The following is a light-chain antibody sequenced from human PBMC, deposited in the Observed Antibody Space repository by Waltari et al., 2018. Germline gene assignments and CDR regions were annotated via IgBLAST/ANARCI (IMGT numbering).Light chain of an antibody. J-gene: IGLJ3*02. CDR3: AAWDDSLRAWV. V-gene: IGLV1-47*01. CDR1: NPNIGSNY. Sequence: QSVLIQPPSASETPGQRVTISCSGRNPNIGSNYVGWYQHLPGTAPELLLYRNTQRPSGVPDRFSGSKSDTSASLAISGLRSEDEADYYCAAWDDSLRAWVFGGGTKLTVL. CDR2: RNT.